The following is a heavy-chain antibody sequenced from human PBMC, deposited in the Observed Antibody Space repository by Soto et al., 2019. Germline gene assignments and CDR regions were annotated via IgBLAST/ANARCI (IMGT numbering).Heavy chain of an antibody. V-gene: IGHV3-30-3*01. CDR2: ISYDGSNK. D-gene: IGHD1-26*01. Sequence: GGSLRLSCAASGFTFSSYAMHWVRQAPGKGLEWVAVISYDGSNKYYADSVKGRFTISRDNSKNTLYLQMNSLRAEDTAVYYCARGRELYYFDYWGQGTLVTVSS. J-gene: IGHJ4*02. CDR1: GFTFSSYA. CDR3: ARGRELYYFDY.